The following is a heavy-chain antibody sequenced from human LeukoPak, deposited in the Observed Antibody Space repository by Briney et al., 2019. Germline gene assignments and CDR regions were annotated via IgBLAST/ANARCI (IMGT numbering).Heavy chain of an antibody. V-gene: IGHV1-18*01. CDR1: GGTFSSYA. D-gene: IGHD6-13*01. J-gene: IGHJ5*02. CDR2: ISTDNGYT. CDR3: ARDHWVAAAGTVSWFDP. Sequence: ASVKVSCKASGGTFSSYAISWVRQAPGQGLEWMGWISTDNGYTNYAKKLQGRVTMTTDTSTSTAYMELRSLRSDDTAVYYCARDHWVAAAGTVSWFDPWGQGTLVTVSS.